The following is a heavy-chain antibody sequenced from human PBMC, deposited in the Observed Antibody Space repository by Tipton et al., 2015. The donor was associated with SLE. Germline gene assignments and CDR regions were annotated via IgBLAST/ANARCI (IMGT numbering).Heavy chain of an antibody. J-gene: IGHJ6*02. CDR3: ATLVDSNRYCYGMDV. CDR2: INPSGGRT. D-gene: IGHD2-8*02. V-gene: IGHV1-46*01. CDR1: GYTFTSYY. Sequence: QSGAEVKKPGASVKVSCKASGYTFTSYYIHWVRRAPGQGLEWMGIINPSGGRTSYAQKFQGRVTMTRDTSTSTVYMDLSSLRSEYTAVYYSATLVDSNRYCYGMDVWGQGTTVTVSS.